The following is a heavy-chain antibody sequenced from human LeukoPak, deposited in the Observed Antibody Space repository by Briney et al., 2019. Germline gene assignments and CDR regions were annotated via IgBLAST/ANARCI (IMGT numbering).Heavy chain of an antibody. V-gene: IGHV4-38-2*01. Sequence: SETLSLTCAVSGYFINSGYYWGWIRQPPGTGLEWIGSIYHSGSTYYNPSLKSRVTISIDTSKNQFSLRLSSVTAADTAVYYCARGGYGSGDYWSQGTLVTVSS. CDR1: GYFINSGYY. D-gene: IGHD3-10*01. CDR3: ARGGYGSGDY. J-gene: IGHJ4*02. CDR2: IYHSGST.